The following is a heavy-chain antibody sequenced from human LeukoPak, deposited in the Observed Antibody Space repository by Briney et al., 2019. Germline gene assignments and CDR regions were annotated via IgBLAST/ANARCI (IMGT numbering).Heavy chain of an antibody. CDR1: GGSISSGGYY. J-gene: IGHJ5*02. D-gene: IGHD5-24*01. CDR3: ATRRDGYNTNWFDP. Sequence: SETLSLTCTVSGGSISSGGYYWSWIRQHPGKGLEWIGYIYYSGSTYYNPSLKSRVTISVDRSKNQFSLKLSSVTAADTAVYYCATRRDGYNTNWFDPWGQGTLVTVSS. V-gene: IGHV4-31*09. CDR2: IYYSGST.